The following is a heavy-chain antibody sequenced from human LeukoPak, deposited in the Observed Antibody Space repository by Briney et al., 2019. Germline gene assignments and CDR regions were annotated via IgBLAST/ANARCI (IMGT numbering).Heavy chain of an antibody. Sequence: ASVRVSCKASGYTFTGYYMHWMRQDPGQGLEWMGWINPNSGGTNYAQKFQGRVTMTRDTSISTAYMELNSLRSDDTAVYYCARDKPGGIYWLAFDIWGQGTMVTVSS. J-gene: IGHJ3*02. CDR2: INPNSGGT. V-gene: IGHV1-2*02. D-gene: IGHD1-26*01. CDR1: GYTFTGYY. CDR3: ARDKPGGIYWLAFDI.